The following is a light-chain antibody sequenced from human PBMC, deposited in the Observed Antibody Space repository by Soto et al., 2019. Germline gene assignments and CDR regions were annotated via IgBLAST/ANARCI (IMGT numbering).Light chain of an antibody. CDR2: DAS. V-gene: IGKV3-11*02. CDR1: QSVGSY. Sequence: EIEVTQSPATLSLSPGERATLSCRTSQSVGSYLAWYQKKPGQAPRLLIYDASNRATGIPARFSGGGSGRDSTLTISSLAPEDLAVYYCQQRSNWPPLTFGGGTKVEI. CDR3: QQRSNWPPLT. J-gene: IGKJ4*01.